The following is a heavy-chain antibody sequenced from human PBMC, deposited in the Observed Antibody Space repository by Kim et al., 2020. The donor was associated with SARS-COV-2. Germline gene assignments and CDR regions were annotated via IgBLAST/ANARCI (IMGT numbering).Heavy chain of an antibody. CDR3: ARVWKRRSSSSDSAGEAWYYYYGMDV. Sequence: ASVKVSCKASGYTFTSYGISWVRQAPGQGLEWMGWISAYNGNTNYAQKLQGRVTMTTDTSTSTAYMELRSLRSDDTAVYYCARVWKRRSSSSDSAGEAWYYYYGMDVWGQGTTVTVSS. CDR2: ISAYNGNT. D-gene: IGHD6-13*01. J-gene: IGHJ6*02. V-gene: IGHV1-18*04. CDR1: GYTFTSYG.